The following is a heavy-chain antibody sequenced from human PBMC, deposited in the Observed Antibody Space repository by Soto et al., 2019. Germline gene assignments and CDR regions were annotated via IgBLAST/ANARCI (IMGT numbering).Heavy chain of an antibody. CDR1: GGSISSYY. CDR3: ARVDTAWYLVY. Sequence: PSETLSLTCTVSGGSISSYYWSWIRQPPGKGLEWIGYIYYSGSTNYNPSLKSRVTISVDTSKNQFSLKLSSVTAADTAVYYCARVDTAWYLVYWGQGTLVTVSS. D-gene: IGHD5-18*01. J-gene: IGHJ4*02. V-gene: IGHV4-59*01. CDR2: IYYSGST.